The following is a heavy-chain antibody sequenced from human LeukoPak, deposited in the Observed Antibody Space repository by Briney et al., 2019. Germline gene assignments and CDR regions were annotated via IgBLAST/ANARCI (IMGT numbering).Heavy chain of an antibody. CDR1: GGPVSGYY. J-gene: IGHJ6*02. D-gene: IGHD2-2*01. V-gene: IGHV4-34*01. Sequence: PSETLSLTCGVSGGPVSGYYWSWLRQSPGKGLEWIGEINHSGSTNYNPSLKSRVTISVDTSKNQFSLKLSSVTAADTAVYYCARGTVNRLPAAKGSKNYYYYYYGMDVWGQGTTVTVSS. CDR2: INHSGST. CDR3: ARGTVNRLPAAKGSKNYYYYYYGMDV.